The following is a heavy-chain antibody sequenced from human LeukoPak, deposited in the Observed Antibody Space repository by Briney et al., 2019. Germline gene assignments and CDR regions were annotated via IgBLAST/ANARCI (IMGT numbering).Heavy chain of an antibody. CDR1: GLIFRSYW. V-gene: IGHV3-74*01. D-gene: IGHD6-25*01. CDR2: NSDGSST. J-gene: IGHJ2*01. Sequence: PGGSLRLSCAASGLIFRSYWMHWVRQAPGKGLVWVSTNSDGSSTTYADSVKGRFTISRDNAKNTLYLQMNSLRVEDTVVYYCARGPPWYFDLWGRGTLVTVSS. CDR3: ARGPPWYFDL.